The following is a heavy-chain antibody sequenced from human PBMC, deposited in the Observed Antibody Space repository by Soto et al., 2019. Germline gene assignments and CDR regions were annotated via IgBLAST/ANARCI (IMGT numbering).Heavy chain of an antibody. CDR3: ASSNGDYYYGMDV. V-gene: IGHV1-2*04. CDR1: GYTFTGYY. Sequence: ASVKVSCKASGYTFTGYYMHWLRQAPGQGLEWMGWINPNSGGTNYAQKFQRWVTMTRDTSISTAYMELSRLRSDDTAVYYCASSNGDYYYGMDVWGKGTTVTVSS. J-gene: IGHJ6*04. CDR2: INPNSGGT. D-gene: IGHD4-17*01.